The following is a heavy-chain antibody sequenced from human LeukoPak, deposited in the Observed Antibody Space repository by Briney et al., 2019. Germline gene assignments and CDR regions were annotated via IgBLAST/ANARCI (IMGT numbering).Heavy chain of an antibody. Sequence: SQTLSLTCAISGDSGSSNSAAWNWIRQSPSRGLEWLGRTYYRSKWYNDYAVSVKSRITINPDTSKNQFSLKLSSVTAADTAVYYCARAPYSYSSGWYGHYYYGMDVWGQGTTVTVSS. CDR2: TYYRSKWYN. D-gene: IGHD6-19*01. J-gene: IGHJ6*02. CDR3: ARAPYSYSSGWYGHYYYGMDV. CDR1: GDSGSSNSAA. V-gene: IGHV6-1*01.